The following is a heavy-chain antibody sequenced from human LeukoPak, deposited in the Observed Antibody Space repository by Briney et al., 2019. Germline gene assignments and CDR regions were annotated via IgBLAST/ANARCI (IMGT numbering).Heavy chain of an antibody. CDR1: GGTFSSYA. J-gene: IGHJ4*02. Sequence: ASVKVSCKASGGTFSSYAISWVRQAPGQGLEWVGRIIPILGIANYAQKFQGRVTITADKSTSTAYMELSSLRSEDTAVYYCARDPAGSSWDYYFDYWGQGTLVTVSS. D-gene: IGHD6-13*01. CDR3: ARDPAGSSWDYYFDY. CDR2: IIPILGIA. V-gene: IGHV1-69*04.